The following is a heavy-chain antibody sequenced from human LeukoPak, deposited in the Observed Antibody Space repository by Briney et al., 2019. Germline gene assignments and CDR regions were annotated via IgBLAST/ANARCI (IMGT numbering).Heavy chain of an antibody. CDR3: ARVLAAAGNNWFDP. J-gene: IGHJ5*02. V-gene: IGHV4-30-4*07. Sequence: PSETLSLTCTVSGGSISSGGYSWSWIRQPPGKGMEFIAYIYYTGNTYFNPSLKSRVTISVDTSKNQFSLKLTSVTAADTAVYYCARVLAAAGNNWFDPWGQGTLVTVSS. CDR1: GGSISSGGYS. D-gene: IGHD6-13*01. CDR2: IYYTGNT.